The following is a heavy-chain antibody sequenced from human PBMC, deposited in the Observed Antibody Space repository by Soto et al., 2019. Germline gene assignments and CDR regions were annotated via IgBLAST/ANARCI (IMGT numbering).Heavy chain of an antibody. J-gene: IGHJ4*02. Sequence: GESLKISWQGAGYSCTSYWIGWVRQMPGKGLEWMGIIYPGDTDTRYSPSFQGQVTISADKSISTASLQWSSLMASDTALFYCARLGDRYNLYYFDYWGKGTPVPVSS. CDR3: ARLGDRYNLYYFDY. CDR2: IYPGDTDT. CDR1: GYSCTSYW. V-gene: IGHV5-51*01. D-gene: IGHD1-1*01.